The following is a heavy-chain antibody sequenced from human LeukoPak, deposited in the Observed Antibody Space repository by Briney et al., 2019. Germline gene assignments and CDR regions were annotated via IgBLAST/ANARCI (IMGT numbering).Heavy chain of an antibody. CDR3: ARDGRHKSWSVWGSYRLNWFDP. J-gene: IGHJ5*02. V-gene: IGHV3-30*04. Sequence: GRSLRLSCAASGFTFSSYAMHWVRQAPGKGLEWVTVISYDGSNKYYADSMKGRFTISRDNSKNTLYLQMNSLRAEDTAVYYCARDGRHKSWSVWGSYRLNWFDPWGQGTLVTVSS. CDR1: GFTFSSYA. CDR2: ISYDGSNK. D-gene: IGHD3-16*02.